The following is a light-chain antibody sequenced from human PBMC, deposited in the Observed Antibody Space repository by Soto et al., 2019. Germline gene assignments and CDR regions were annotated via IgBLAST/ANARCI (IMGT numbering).Light chain of an antibody. Sequence: EIVLTQSPGTLSLSPGERATLSCRASQSVSSNLAWYQQKPGQAPRLLIYGESTRATGIPDRFSGSGSGTEFTLTISSLQSEDFAVYYCQQYNNWPRTFGKGTKVDI. CDR1: QSVSSN. CDR2: GES. CDR3: QQYNNWPRT. V-gene: IGKV3-15*01. J-gene: IGKJ1*01.